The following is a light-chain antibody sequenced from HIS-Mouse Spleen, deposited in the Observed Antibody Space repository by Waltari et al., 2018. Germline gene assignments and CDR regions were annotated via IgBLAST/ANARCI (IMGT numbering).Light chain of an antibody. V-gene: IGLV3-10*01. J-gene: IGLJ2*01. CDR1: ALPKKY. CDR2: EDS. CDR3: YSTDSSGNHRV. Sequence: SYELTQPPSVSVSPGQTARITCSGDALPKKYAYWYQQKSGQAPVLVIYEDSKRPSGIPGSVSGSSSGTMATWTISGAQVEDEADYYCYSTDSSGNHRVFGGGTKLTVL.